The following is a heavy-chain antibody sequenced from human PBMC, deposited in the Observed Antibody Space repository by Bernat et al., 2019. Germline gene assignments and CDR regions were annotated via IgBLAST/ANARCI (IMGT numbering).Heavy chain of an antibody. CDR3: ARQKIAVVDP. CDR1: GGSISSYY. V-gene: IGHV4-59*08. D-gene: IGHD6-19*01. CDR2: IYYSGST. Sequence: QVQLQESGPGLVKPSETLSLTCTVSGGSISSYYWSWIRQPPGKGLEWIGYIYYSGSTNYNPSLKSRVTISVDTSKNQFSLKLSSVTAADTAVYYCARQKIAVVDPWGQGTLVTVSS. J-gene: IGHJ5*02.